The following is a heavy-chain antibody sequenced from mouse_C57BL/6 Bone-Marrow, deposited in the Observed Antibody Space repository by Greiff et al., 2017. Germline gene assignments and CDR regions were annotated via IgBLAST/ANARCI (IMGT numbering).Heavy chain of an antibody. J-gene: IGHJ4*01. D-gene: IGHD2-4*01. Sequence: EVQLQESGGGLVQPGESLKLSCESNEYEFPSHDMSWVRKTPEKRLELVAAINSDGGSTYYPDTMERRFIISRDNTKKTLYLQMSSLRSEDTALYYCARRSYDDDGDYAMDYWGQGTSVTVSS. CDR2: INSDGGST. CDR3: ARRSYDDDGDYAMDY. CDR1: EYEFPSHD. V-gene: IGHV5-2*01.